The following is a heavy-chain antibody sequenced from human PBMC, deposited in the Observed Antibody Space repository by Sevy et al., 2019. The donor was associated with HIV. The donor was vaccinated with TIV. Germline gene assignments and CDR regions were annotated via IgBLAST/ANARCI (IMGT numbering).Heavy chain of an antibody. CDR1: GGSISNYY. Sequence: SETLSLTCTVSGGSISNYYWSWIRQPPGKGLEWIGHVYYSGSTNYNPSLKSRVTISVDTSKNQFSLKLSSVTAADTAVYYCARDRGAAHDTTADYYVAYWGQGTPVTVSS. D-gene: IGHD6-13*01. CDR3: ARDRGAAHDTTADYYVAY. CDR2: VYYSGST. V-gene: IGHV4-59*01. J-gene: IGHJ4*02.